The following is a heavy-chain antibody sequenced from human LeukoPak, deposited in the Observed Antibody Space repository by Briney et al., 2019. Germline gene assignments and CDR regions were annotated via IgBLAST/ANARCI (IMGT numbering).Heavy chain of an antibody. CDR3: AGRYCSGGTCYYY. Sequence: GGSLRLSCAASGFTFSTFWMHWVRQAPGEGLVWVSRINSDGSSTNYADSVKCRFTISRDNAKNTLYLQMNSLRAEDTAVYYCAGRYCSGGTCYYYWGQGTLVTVSS. J-gene: IGHJ4*02. CDR1: GFTFSTFW. CDR2: INSDGSST. V-gene: IGHV3-74*01. D-gene: IGHD2-15*01.